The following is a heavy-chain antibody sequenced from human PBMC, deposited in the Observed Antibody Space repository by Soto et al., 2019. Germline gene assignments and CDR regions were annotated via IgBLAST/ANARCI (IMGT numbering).Heavy chain of an antibody. CDR2: IYYTGST. CDR3: ARAKFRAYYGMDV. J-gene: IGHJ6*02. V-gene: IGHV4-31*03. Sequence: SETLSLTCTVSGGSISSGGYYWSWIRQHPGKGLEWIGNIYYTGSTHYDPSLKSRITISLDTSKNQISLKLSSVTAADTAVYYCARAKFRAYYGMDVWGQGTTVTVSS. CDR1: GGSISSGGYY.